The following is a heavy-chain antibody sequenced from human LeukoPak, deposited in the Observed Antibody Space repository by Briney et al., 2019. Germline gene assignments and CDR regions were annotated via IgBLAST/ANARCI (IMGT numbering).Heavy chain of an antibody. CDR1: GFTFSRFN. CDR2: IWYDGTDT. Sequence: GGSLRLSCVASGFTFSRFNMHCVRQAPGKGLEWVALIWYDGTDTYYADAVKGRFTISRDDSKNTVYLQMNSLRAEDTAFYYCARGFLDFDFWGHGTLVTVSS. V-gene: IGHV3-33*01. CDR3: ARGFLDFDF. J-gene: IGHJ4*01. D-gene: IGHD3-3*01.